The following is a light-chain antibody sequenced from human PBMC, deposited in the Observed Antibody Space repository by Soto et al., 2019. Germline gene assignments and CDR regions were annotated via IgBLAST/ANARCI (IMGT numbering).Light chain of an antibody. CDR3: QQRSNWPG. J-gene: IGKJ5*01. Sequence: PGERATPSCRASQSVSSYLAWYQQKPGQAPRLLIYDASNRATGIPARFSGSGSGTDFTLTISSLEPEDFAVYYCQQRSNWPGFGQGTRLEIK. CDR2: DAS. V-gene: IGKV3-11*01. CDR1: QSVSSY.